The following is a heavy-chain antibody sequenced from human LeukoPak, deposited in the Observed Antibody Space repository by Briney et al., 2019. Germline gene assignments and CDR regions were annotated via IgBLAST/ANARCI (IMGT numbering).Heavy chain of an antibody. Sequence: GGSLRLSCAASGFTFSSYGMHWVRQAPGKGLEWVSSITTSSDYMYYADSLRGRFTTSRDNSKNSLFLQMNSLRAEDTAVYFCARLQSGTYSYYFFYMDVWGKGTTVTVSS. J-gene: IGHJ6*03. CDR3: ARLQSGTYSYYFFYMDV. CDR1: GFTFSSYG. D-gene: IGHD1-26*01. V-gene: IGHV3-21*01. CDR2: ITTSSDYM.